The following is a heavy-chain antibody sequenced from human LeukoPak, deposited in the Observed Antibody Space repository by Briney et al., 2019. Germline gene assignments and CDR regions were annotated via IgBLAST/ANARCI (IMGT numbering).Heavy chain of an antibody. CDR2: ISGGGII. J-gene: IGHJ4*02. CDR1: GFTFSDYY. CDR3: ARGHISGYYSTYY. D-gene: IGHD3-3*01. V-gene: IGHV3-11*01. Sequence: GGSLRLSCAASGFTFSDYYMTWIRQAPGKGLEWLSCISGGGIIYYADSVKGRLTISRDNAKNSLYLQLSDLRADDTAVYYCARGHISGYYSTYYWGQGILVTVSS.